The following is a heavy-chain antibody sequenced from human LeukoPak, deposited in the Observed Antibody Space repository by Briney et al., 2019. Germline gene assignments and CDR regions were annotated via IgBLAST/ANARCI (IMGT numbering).Heavy chain of an antibody. D-gene: IGHD6-13*01. Sequence: SETLSLTCTVSGGSISSSSYYWGWIRQPPGKGLEWIGSIYYSGSTYYNPSLKSRVTISVDTSKNQFSLKLSSVTAADTAVYYCAITGYSSRGGYFDYWGQGTLVTVSS. CDR1: GGSISSSSYY. CDR3: AITGYSSRGGYFDY. CDR2: IYYSGST. V-gene: IGHV4-39*07. J-gene: IGHJ4*02.